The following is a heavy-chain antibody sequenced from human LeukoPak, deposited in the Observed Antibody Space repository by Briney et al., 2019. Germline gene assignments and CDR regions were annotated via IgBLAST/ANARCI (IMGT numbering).Heavy chain of an antibody. CDR3: ARESSSGWFYFDY. CDR1: GGSTSIAYDY. CDR2: IYYSGST. D-gene: IGHD6-19*01. V-gene: IGHV4-31*03. J-gene: IGHJ4*02. Sequence: SETLSLTCTVSGGSTSIAYDYWSWIRQPPGKGLEWIGYIYYSGSTYYNPSLKSRFTISVDTSKKQFSLKLTSVTAADTAVYYCARESSSGWFYFDYWGQGILVTVSS.